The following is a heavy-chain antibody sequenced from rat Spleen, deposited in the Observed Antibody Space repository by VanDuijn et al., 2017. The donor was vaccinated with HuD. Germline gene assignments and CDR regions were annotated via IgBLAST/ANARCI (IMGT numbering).Heavy chain of an antibody. D-gene: IGHD1-12*01. CDR1: GYSITSNY. CDR3: ARSLSYAHYFWYFDF. V-gene: IGHV3-1*01. CDR2: INYSGFT. Sequence: EVQLQESGPGLVKPSQSFSLTCSVTGYSITSNYWAWIRKFPGNKMEWMGYINYSGFTGYNPSLKSRISITRDTSKNQFCLQVNSVTTEDTATYYCARSLSYAHYFWYFDFWGPGTMVTVSS. J-gene: IGHJ1*01.